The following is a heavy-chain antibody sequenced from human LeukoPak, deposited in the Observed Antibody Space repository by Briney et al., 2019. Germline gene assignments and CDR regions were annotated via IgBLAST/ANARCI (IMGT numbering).Heavy chain of an antibody. CDR3: AKLGGYDILTGDAFDI. V-gene: IGHV5-51*01. CDR1: GYNFATYW. Sequence: GESLKISCKGSGYNFATYWIVWVRQMPGKGLEWMGVIYPGDSDTKYSPSFQGQVTISADKSITTAYLQWSSLKASDIAMYYCAKLGGYDILTGDAFDIWGQGTMVTVSS. D-gene: IGHD3-9*01. CDR2: IYPGDSDT. J-gene: IGHJ3*02.